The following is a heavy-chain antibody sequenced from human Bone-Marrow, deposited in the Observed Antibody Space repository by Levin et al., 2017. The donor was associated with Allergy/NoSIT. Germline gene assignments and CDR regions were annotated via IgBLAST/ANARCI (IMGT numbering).Heavy chain of an antibody. J-gene: IGHJ4*02. D-gene: IGHD3-9*01. Sequence: SGPTLVKPTQTLTLTCTFSGFSLTSGVGVGWIRQPPGKALEWLALIYWDNDKRYSPYLKTRLTITKDTSKNQVVLTMTNMDPVDTATYYCAHSDIVTGYRYFDYWGQGTLVTVSS. CDR1: GFSLTSGVG. V-gene: IGHV2-5*02. CDR2: IYWDNDK. CDR3: AHSDIVTGYRYFDY.